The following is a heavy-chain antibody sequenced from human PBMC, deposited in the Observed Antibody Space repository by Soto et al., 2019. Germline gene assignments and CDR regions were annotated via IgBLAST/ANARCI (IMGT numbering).Heavy chain of an antibody. D-gene: IGHD6-13*01. CDR3: ARDLAAVPRAFDY. Sequence: SETLSLTCTVSGGSISSYFYIWVRQPPGKGLEWIGSIYYTGTTDYNPSLKSRVTISVDTSKTQFSLNLRSVTAADTAVYYCARDLAAVPRAFDYWGRGTLVTVSS. V-gene: IGHV4-59*01. CDR1: GGSISSYF. J-gene: IGHJ4*02. CDR2: IYYTGTT.